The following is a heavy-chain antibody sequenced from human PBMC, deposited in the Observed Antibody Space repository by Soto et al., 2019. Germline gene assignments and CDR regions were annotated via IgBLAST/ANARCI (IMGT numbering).Heavy chain of an antibody. V-gene: IGHV3-30*18. CDR3: AKDGQIYASGSGDYGMDI. Sequence: GGSLRLSCAASGFTFSINDMHWVRQAPGRGLEWVAVISNDGNNKYYADSVKGRFTLSRDNSKNMVYLQMNSLRAEDTAVYYCAKDGQIYASGSGDYGMDIWGQGTTVTVSS. CDR1: GFTFSIND. CDR2: ISNDGNNK. J-gene: IGHJ6*02. D-gene: IGHD3-10*01.